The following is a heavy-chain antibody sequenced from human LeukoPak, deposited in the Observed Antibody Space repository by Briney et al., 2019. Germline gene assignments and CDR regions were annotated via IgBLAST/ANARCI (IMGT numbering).Heavy chain of an antibody. CDR1: GGSISSYY. J-gene: IGHJ6*03. CDR2: IYYSGST. CDR3: ARSHYGDPYYYYYYMDV. Sequence: SETLSLTCTVPGGSISSYYWSWIRQPPGKGLEWIGYIYYSGSTNYNPSLKSRVTISVDTSKNQFSLKLSSVTAADTAVYYCARSHYGDPYYYYYYMDVWGKGTTVTVSS. V-gene: IGHV4-59*01. D-gene: IGHD4-17*01.